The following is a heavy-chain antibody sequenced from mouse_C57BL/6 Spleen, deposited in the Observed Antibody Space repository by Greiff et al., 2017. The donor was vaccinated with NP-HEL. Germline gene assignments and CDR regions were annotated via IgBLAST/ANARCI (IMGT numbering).Heavy chain of an antibody. Sequence: VQLQQSGPELVKPGASVKISCKASGYAFSSSWMNWVKQRPGKGLEWIGRIYPGDGDTNYNGKFKGKATLTADKSSSTAYMQLSSLTSEDSAVYFCARIPLYYGSSYWYFDVWGTGTTVTVSS. CDR2: IYPGDGDT. D-gene: IGHD1-1*01. CDR1: GYAFSSSW. CDR3: ARIPLYYGSSYWYFDV. J-gene: IGHJ1*03. V-gene: IGHV1-82*01.